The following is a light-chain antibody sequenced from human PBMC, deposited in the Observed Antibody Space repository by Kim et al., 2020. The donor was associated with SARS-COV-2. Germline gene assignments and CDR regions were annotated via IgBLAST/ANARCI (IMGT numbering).Light chain of an antibody. CDR1: SGDGGGHAF. Sequence: GPSATLSGTGTSGDGGGHAFVSWYQHHAGRVPKHLILDVPRRPSAGLGRFSGSKSGNTASLTISGLQADDEADYYCCSYAGSYSFVFGTGTKVTVL. J-gene: IGLJ1*01. CDR3: CSYAGSYSFV. V-gene: IGLV2-11*01. CDR2: DVP.